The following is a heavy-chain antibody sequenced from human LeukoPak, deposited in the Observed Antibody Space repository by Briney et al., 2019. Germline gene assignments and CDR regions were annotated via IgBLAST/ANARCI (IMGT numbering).Heavy chain of an antibody. CDR1: GYTFTGYY. J-gene: IGHJ4*02. D-gene: IGHD2-2*01. Sequence: ASVKVSCKASGYTFTGYYMHWVRQAPGQGLEWMGWINPNSGGTNYAQKFQGRVTMTRATSISTAYMELSRLRSDDTAVYYCARIFVRNGSTSTDYWGQGTLVTVSS. V-gene: IGHV1-2*02. CDR3: ARIFVRNGSTSTDY. CDR2: INPNSGGT.